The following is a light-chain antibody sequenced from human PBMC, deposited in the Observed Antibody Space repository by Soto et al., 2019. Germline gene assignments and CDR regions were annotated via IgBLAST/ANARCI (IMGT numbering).Light chain of an antibody. CDR1: QGVTTN. V-gene: IGKV3-15*01. J-gene: IGKJ5*01. CDR3: QQYNNWPFS. CDR2: DVS. Sequence: EIVMTQSPASLSVSPGERVTLSCRAGQGVTTNFAWYQQKSGQSPRLLIYDVSTRATGVPARFSGTGSETDLTLTISGLQSEDSAVYFCQQYNNWPFSFGQGTRLEIK.